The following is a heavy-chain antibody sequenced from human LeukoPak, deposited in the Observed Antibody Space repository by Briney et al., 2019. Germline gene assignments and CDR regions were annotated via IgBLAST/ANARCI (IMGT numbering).Heavy chain of an antibody. CDR1: GYTFTSYY. Sequence: ASVKVSCKASGYTFTSYYMHWVRQAPGQGLEWMGIINPSGGSTSYAQKFQGRVTMTRDTSTSTVYMELSSLRSEDTAVYYCAKHVGYYDSSGYYHKIDYWGQGTLVTVSS. CDR2: INPSGGST. CDR3: AKHVGYYDSSGYYHKIDY. D-gene: IGHD3-22*01. J-gene: IGHJ4*02. V-gene: IGHV1-46*01.